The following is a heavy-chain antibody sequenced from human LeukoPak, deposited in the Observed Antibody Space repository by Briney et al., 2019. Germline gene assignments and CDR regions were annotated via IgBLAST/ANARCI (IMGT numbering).Heavy chain of an antibody. J-gene: IGHJ6*03. CDR1: GFIFSRFW. D-gene: IGHD2-2*01. V-gene: IGHV3-7*01. CDR2: IKEDGSEK. Sequence: GGSLRLSCAASGFIFSRFWMSWVRQAPGKGLEWVANIKEDGSEKYYVDSVKGRFTISRDDAKNSLYLQMKSLRAEDTAVYYCAREPYATSYYYFYMDVWGKGTTVTVSS. CDR3: AREPYATSYYYFYMDV.